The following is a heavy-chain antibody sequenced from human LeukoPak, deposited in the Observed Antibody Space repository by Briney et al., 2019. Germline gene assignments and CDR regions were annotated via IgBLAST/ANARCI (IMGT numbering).Heavy chain of an antibody. J-gene: IGHJ4*02. D-gene: IGHD3-10*01. CDR1: GFTFSDYH. V-gene: IGHV3-7*01. CDR3: VTSWVRQQRDF. Sequence: GSLRLSCAASGFTFSDYHMSWIRQAPGKGLEWVADIEPDGSGKTYVDSVKGRFTISRDNAQQSLYLQMDTLTAEDTAVYYCVTSWVRQQRDFWGQGTLVTVSS. CDR2: IEPDGSGK.